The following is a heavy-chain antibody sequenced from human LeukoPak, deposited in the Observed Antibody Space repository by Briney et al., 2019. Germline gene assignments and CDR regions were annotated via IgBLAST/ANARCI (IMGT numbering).Heavy chain of an antibody. Sequence: SVKVSCKASGDTFSSYAIRWVRQAPGQGLEWMGGIIPICGTANYAQKLQGRVTITADDSTSTAYMELSSLRSEDTAVYYCARGMSVGYCSSTSCRTYYYYYMDVWGKGTTVTVSS. CDR1: GDTFSSYA. V-gene: IGHV1-69*01. J-gene: IGHJ6*03. D-gene: IGHD2-2*01. CDR3: ARGMSVGYCSSTSCRTYYYYYMDV. CDR2: IIPICGTA.